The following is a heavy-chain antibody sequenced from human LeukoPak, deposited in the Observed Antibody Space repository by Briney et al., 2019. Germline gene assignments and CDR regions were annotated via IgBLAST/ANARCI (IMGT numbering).Heavy chain of an antibody. J-gene: IGHJ4*02. V-gene: IGHV3-74*01. D-gene: IGHD3-9*01. CDR2: INSDGRDR. Sequence: PGGSLRLSCAASGFTFSNYYVHWVRQPPGRGLVWVSRINSDGRDRGYVDSVKGRFTISRDNAKNTVYLQMNSLRAEDTAVYYCATFGFDWNLGYWGQGTLVTVSS. CDR3: ATFGFDWNLGY. CDR1: GFTFSNYY.